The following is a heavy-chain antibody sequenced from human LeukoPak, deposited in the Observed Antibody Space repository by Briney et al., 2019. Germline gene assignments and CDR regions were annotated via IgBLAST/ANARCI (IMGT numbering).Heavy chain of an antibody. Sequence: GGSLRLSCAASGFTFSSYDMHWVRQAPGKGLEWVSTINGSGGSTYYADSVKGRFTISRDNSKNTLYLQMNSLRAEDTAVYYCAKSWCYDSSGYYPFDYWGQGTLVTVSS. V-gene: IGHV3-23*01. CDR1: GFTFSSYD. J-gene: IGHJ4*02. CDR3: AKSWCYDSSGYYPFDY. CDR2: INGSGGST. D-gene: IGHD3-22*01.